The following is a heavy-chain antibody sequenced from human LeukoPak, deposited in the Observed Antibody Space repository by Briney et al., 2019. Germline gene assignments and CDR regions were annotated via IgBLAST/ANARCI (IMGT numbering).Heavy chain of an antibody. V-gene: IGHV4-34*01. J-gene: IGHJ4*02. CDR2: INHSGST. D-gene: IGHD3-3*01. CDR3: ARLIDYDFWSGYYRNGDRFIDY. Sequence: SETLSLTCAVYGGSFNGYYWSWIRRPPGKGLEWIGEINHSGSTNYNPSLKSRVTISVDTSKNQFSLKLSSVTAADTAVYYCARLIDYDFWSGYYRNGDRFIDYWGQGTLVTVSS. CDR1: GGSFNGYY.